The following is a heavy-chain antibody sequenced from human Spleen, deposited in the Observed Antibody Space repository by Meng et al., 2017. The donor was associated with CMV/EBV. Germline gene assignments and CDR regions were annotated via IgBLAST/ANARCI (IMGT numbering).Heavy chain of an antibody. CDR1: GHSVSYYSAA. J-gene: IGHJ4*02. Sequence: GQGVPERSQILALSCGIGGHSVSYYSAAWLRITQHPSGWRECLVRTCCSSKWSHDYGEPVKSRITINTDTSKNQFSLQLNAETAEDSWMCYCATAPAWFDFWGQGTLVTVSS. V-gene: IGHV6-1*01. CDR2: TCCSSKWSH. CDR3: ATAPAWFDF.